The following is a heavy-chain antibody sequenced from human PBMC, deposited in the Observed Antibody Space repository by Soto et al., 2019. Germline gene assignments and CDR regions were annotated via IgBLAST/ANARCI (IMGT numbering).Heavy chain of an antibody. CDR3: ARSIAARGYYYYGMDV. CDR2: INPSGGST. Sequence: EASVKVSCKASGYTFTSYYMHWVRQAPGQGLERMGIINPSGGSTSYAQKFQGRVTMTRDTSTSTVYMELSSLRSEDTAVYYCARSIAARGYYYYGMDVWGQGTTVTVSS. CDR1: GYTFTSYY. D-gene: IGHD6-6*01. J-gene: IGHJ6*02. V-gene: IGHV1-46*01.